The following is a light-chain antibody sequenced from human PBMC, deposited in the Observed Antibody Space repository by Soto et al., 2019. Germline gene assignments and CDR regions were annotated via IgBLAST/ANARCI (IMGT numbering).Light chain of an antibody. J-gene: IGLJ2*01. Sequence: QSVLTQPASVSGSPGQSITISCTGTSSDVGSYNLVSWYQQHPGKAPKLMIYEGSKRPSGVSNRFSGSKSGNTASLTISGLQAEDEADYYCCSYAGRTTLVLGGGTKVTVL. CDR3: CSYAGRTTLV. CDR1: SSDVGSYNL. V-gene: IGLV2-23*01. CDR2: EGS.